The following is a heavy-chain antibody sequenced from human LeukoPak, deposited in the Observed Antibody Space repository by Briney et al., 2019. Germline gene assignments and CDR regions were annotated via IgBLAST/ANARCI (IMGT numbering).Heavy chain of an antibody. D-gene: IGHD2-21*02. CDR1: GYSFTSYW. CDR2: IYPGDSVT. J-gene: IGHJ3*02. V-gene: IGHV5-51*01. Sequence: GESLKISCKGSGYSFTSYWIGWVRQMPGKGLEWMGIIYPGDSVTRYSPSFQGQVTISADKSISTAYLQWSSLKASDTAMYHCARHRAYCGGDCPRGDAFDIWGQGTMVTVSS. CDR3: ARHRAYCGGDCPRGDAFDI.